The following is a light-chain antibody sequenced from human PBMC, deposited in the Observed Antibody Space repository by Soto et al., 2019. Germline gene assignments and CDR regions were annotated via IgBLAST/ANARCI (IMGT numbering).Light chain of an antibody. Sequence: QSVLTQPASVSGSPGQSSTFSCTGTSSDVGGYNYVSWYQQHPGKAPQLVIFDVSNGPSGFSNRFSGSKSGNTASLTISGIQAEDEADYYCSSYTSTSTYVFGTGTELTVL. CDR1: SSDVGGYNY. V-gene: IGLV2-14*01. CDR2: DVS. J-gene: IGLJ1*01. CDR3: SSYTSTSTYV.